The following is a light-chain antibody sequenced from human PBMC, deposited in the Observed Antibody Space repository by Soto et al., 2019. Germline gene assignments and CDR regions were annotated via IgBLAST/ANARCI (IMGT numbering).Light chain of an antibody. CDR1: QNIERW. CDR2: DVS. J-gene: IGKJ1*01. Sequence: DIQMTQSPSTLSASVGDRVTITCRASQNIERWLAWYQQKPGKAPKLLLYDVSSLESGVPSRFSGSGSGTEFILTIIGLQPDDCATYFCQQFKSGTWTFGQGTKVEVK. CDR3: QQFKSGTWT. V-gene: IGKV1-5*01.